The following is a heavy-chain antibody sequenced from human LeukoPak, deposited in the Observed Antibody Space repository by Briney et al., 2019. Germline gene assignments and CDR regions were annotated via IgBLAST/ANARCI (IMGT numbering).Heavy chain of an antibody. J-gene: IGHJ3*02. CDR1: GYSFTGYW. D-gene: IGHD6-19*01. Sequence: GESLKISCKGSGYSFTGYWIGWVRQMPGKGLEWMGIIYPGDSDTRYSPSFQGQVTISADKSISTAYLQWGSLKASDTAMYYCASHGIAVAGTGAFDIWGQGTMVTVSS. CDR2: IYPGDSDT. CDR3: ASHGIAVAGTGAFDI. V-gene: IGHV5-51*01.